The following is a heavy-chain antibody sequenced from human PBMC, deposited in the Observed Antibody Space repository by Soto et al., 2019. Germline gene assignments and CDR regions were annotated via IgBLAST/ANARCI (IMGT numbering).Heavy chain of an antibody. CDR3: ARDAEYGSSWEGHYFDY. J-gene: IGHJ4*02. D-gene: IGHD6-13*01. Sequence: SSYIIRWVRQAPGQGLEWMGWISAYNGNTNYAQKLQGRVTMTTDTSTSTAYMELRSLRSDDTAVYYCARDAEYGSSWEGHYFDYWGQGTLVTVSS. CDR2: ISAYNGNT. CDR1: SSYI. V-gene: IGHV1-18*01.